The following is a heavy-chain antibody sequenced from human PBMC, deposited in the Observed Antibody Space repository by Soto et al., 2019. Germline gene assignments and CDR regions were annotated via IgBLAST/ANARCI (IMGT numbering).Heavy chain of an antibody. D-gene: IGHD3-10*01. J-gene: IGHJ4*02. Sequence: LRLSCAASGFIVSSKYMSWVRQAPGKGLGWVSVIYSGGNTYYADSVKGRFTISRDDSKDTVFLQMNSLRAEDTAVYYCARQNTFGEFDYWGQGTLVTVSS. CDR2: IYSGGNT. V-gene: IGHV3-53*01. CDR3: ARQNTFGEFDY. CDR1: GFIVSSKY.